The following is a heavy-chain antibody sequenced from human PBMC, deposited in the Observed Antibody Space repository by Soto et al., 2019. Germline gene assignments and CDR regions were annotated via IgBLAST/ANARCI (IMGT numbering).Heavy chain of an antibody. V-gene: IGHV4-39*01. J-gene: IGHJ4*02. Sequence: PSENLSLTCTVSGGSITSSSHYWGWIRQPPGKGLECIGNIYYDGNTYYNPSLKSRVTISLDTSKNQFSLRLNSVTAADTAVYYCARANITPRLFMYPFDYWGQGTLVTVSS. D-gene: IGHD3-10*01. CDR3: ARANITPRLFMYPFDY. CDR2: IYYDGNT. CDR1: GGSITSSSHY.